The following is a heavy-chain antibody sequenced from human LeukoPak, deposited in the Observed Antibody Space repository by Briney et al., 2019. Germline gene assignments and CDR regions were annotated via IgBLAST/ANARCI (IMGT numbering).Heavy chain of an antibody. CDR3: ARLVGARGGYFDY. V-gene: IGHV3-33*01. J-gene: IGHJ4*02. CDR2: IWYDGSNA. CDR1: GFTFSSNG. D-gene: IGHD1-26*01. Sequence: PGGSLRLSCAASGFTFSSNGMHGVRQARGKGLEWVAIIWYDGSNAYYADSVKGRFTISRDNSKNTLYLQMNSLRADDTAVYYCARLVGARGGYFDYWGQGTLVTVSS.